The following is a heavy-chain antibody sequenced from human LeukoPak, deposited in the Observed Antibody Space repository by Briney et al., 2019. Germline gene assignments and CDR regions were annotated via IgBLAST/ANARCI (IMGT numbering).Heavy chain of an antibody. J-gene: IGHJ4*02. V-gene: IGHV3-23*01. CDR1: GFTFSSYA. CDR3: AKDYCSSTSRHLSQNAFDL. Sequence: GGSLRLSCAASGFTFSSYAMSWVRQAPGKGLEWVSVISGSGISTYYADSVKGRFTISRDNSKNTLYLQMNSLRAEDTAVYYCAKDYCSSTSRHLSQNAFDLWGQGTLVTVSS. CDR2: ISGSGIST. D-gene: IGHD2-2*01.